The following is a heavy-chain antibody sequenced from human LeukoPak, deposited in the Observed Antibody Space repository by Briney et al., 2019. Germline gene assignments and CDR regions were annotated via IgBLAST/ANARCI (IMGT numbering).Heavy chain of an antibody. Sequence: ASVKVSCKASGYTFTGYYMHWVRQAPGQGLEWMGWINPNSGGTNYAQKFQGRVTMTRDTSISTAYMELSRLRSDDTAVYYCARGRVVVAATPDDYWGQGTLATVSS. D-gene: IGHD2-15*01. J-gene: IGHJ4*02. CDR3: ARGRVVVAATPDDY. CDR2: INPNSGGT. CDR1: GYTFTGYY. V-gene: IGHV1-2*02.